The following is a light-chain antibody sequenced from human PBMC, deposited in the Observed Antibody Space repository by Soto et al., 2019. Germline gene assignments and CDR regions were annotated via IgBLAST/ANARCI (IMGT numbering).Light chain of an antibody. CDR3: RSYTTSSTYV. CDR2: DVR. V-gene: IGLV2-14*01. Sequence: ALTQPASVSGSPGQSITISCTGTSSDVGGYNYVSWYQQHPGKAPKLMIYDVRNRPSGVSNRFSGSKSVNTASLTISGLQAEDEADYYCRSYTTSSTYVFGTGNKVTVL. CDR1: SSDVGGYNY. J-gene: IGLJ1*01.